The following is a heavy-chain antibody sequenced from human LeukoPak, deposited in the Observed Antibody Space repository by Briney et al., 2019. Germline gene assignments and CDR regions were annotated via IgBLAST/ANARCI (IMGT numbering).Heavy chain of an antibody. CDR1: GFTFSNFW. CDR3: QSRYLEWLLEY. J-gene: IGHJ4*02. Sequence: GSLRLSCTASGFTFSNFWMGWIRQPPGKGLEWIGSIYSSGSAYYNPSLKSRVTISVDTSKNQFSLRLSSVTAADTAVYYCQSRYLEWLLEYWGQGTLVTVSS. D-gene: IGHD3-3*01. V-gene: IGHV4-39*01. CDR2: IYSSGSA.